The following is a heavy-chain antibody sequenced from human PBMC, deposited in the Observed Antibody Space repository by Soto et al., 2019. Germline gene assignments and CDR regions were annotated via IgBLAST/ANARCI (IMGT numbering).Heavy chain of an antibody. CDR2: MNAGSGDS. CDR1: EYTFTSYA. V-gene: IGHV1-3*01. CDR3: ARELQGLYFFDY. D-gene: IGHD4-4*01. Sequence: ASVKVSCKASEYTFTSYAIHWLRQAPGQSLEWMGWMNAGSGDSKYSQKFQGRVTISSDTSASTAYMELSSLRSEDTAVYYCARELQGLYFFDYWGQGTRVTVSS. J-gene: IGHJ4*02.